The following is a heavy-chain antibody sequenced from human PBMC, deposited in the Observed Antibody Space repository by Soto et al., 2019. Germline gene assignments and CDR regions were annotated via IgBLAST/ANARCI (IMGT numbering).Heavy chain of an antibody. J-gene: IGHJ4*02. CDR1: GFTFSSYS. V-gene: IGHV3-21*01. D-gene: IGHD2-15*01. CDR3: ARDGPRVVAAIYFDY. CDR2: ISSSSSYI. Sequence: PGGSLRLSCAASGFTFSSYSMNWVRQAPGKGLEWVSSISSSSSYIYYADSVKGRFTISRDNAKNSLYLQMNSLRAEDTAVYYCARDGPRVVAAIYFDYWGQGTLVTVSS.